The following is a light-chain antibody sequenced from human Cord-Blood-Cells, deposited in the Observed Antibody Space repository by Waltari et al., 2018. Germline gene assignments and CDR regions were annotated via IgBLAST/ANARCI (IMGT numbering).Light chain of an antibody. CDR1: QGISSW. CDR2: AAS. J-gene: IGKJ1*01. Sequence: IQMTQSPSSVSASVGDRVTITCRARQGISSWLAWHQQKPGKAPKLLIYAASSLQSGGPSKFSGSGSGTDFSLTISSLQPEDFATYYCQQANSFPWTFGQGTKVEIK. CDR3: QQANSFPWT. V-gene: IGKV1-12*01.